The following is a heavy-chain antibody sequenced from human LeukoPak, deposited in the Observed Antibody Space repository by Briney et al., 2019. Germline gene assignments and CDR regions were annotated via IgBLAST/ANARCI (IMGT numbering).Heavy chain of an antibody. Sequence: GKSLRLSCAASGFTFRSYGMHWVRQAPGKGLEWVAVIWYDGGNKYYADSVKGRFTISRDNSENTLYLQMNSLRAEDTALYYCASDGIAVDRGIGYFDYWGQGTLVTVSS. D-gene: IGHD6-13*01. V-gene: IGHV3-33*01. CDR3: ASDGIAVDRGIGYFDY. CDR2: IWYDGGNK. CDR1: GFTFRSYG. J-gene: IGHJ4*02.